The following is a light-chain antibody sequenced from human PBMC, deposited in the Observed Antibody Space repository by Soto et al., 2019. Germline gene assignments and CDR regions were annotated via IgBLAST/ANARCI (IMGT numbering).Light chain of an antibody. CDR2: DAS. CDR3: QQFRNSVIT. V-gene: IGKV3-11*01. Sequence: VVLTQSPATLSLSPGERATLSCRASQSISEFLAWYQQKPGQAPRLLIYDASNRATGTPARFSGSGSGTDFTLTISSLEAEDFAVYYCQQFRNSVITFGQGTRLEIK. CDR1: QSISEF. J-gene: IGKJ5*01.